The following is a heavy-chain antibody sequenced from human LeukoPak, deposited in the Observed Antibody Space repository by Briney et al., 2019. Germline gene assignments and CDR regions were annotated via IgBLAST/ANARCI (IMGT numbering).Heavy chain of an antibody. CDR2: INHSGST. CDR1: GGSFSGYY. Sequence: KPSETLSLTCAVYGGSFSGYYWSWIRQPPGKGLEWIGEINHSGSTNYNPSLKSRVTISVDTSKNQFSLKLSSVTAADTAVYYCARLGIAVASYDYWGQGTLVTVSS. D-gene: IGHD6-19*01. J-gene: IGHJ4*02. CDR3: ARLGIAVASYDY. V-gene: IGHV4-34*01.